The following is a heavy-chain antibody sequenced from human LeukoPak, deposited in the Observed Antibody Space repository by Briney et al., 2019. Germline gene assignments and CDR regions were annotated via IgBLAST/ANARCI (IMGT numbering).Heavy chain of an antibody. Sequence: ASVKVSCKASGYTFTSYGISWVRQAPGQGPEWMGWISAYNGNTNYAQKLQGRVTMTTDTSTSTAYMELRSLRSDDTAVYYCARDYESGWNYGHGLGLVDYWGQGTLVTVSS. J-gene: IGHJ4*02. CDR2: ISAYNGNT. CDR1: GYTFTSYG. CDR3: ARDYESGWNYGHGLGLVDY. D-gene: IGHD1-7*01. V-gene: IGHV1-18*01.